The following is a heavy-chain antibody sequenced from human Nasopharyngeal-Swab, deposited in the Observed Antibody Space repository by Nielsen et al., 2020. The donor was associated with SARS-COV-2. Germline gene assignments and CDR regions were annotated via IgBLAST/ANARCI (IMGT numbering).Heavy chain of an antibody. D-gene: IGHD3-3*01. J-gene: IGHJ3*02. V-gene: IGHV4-31*03. CDR1: GGSISSGGYY. Sequence: LRLSCTVSGGSISSGGYYWSWIRQHPGKGLEWIGYIYYSGSTYYNPSLKSRVTISVDTSKNQFSLKLSSVTAADTAVYYCARARSSITIFGVVNPVDAFDIWCQGTMVTVSS. CDR2: IYYSGST. CDR3: ARARSSITIFGVVNPVDAFDI.